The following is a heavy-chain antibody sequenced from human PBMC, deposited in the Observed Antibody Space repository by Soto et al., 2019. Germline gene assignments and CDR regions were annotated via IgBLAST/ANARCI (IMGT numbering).Heavy chain of an antibody. CDR1: GFTFSSYA. D-gene: IGHD1-26*01. CDR2: ISGSGGST. V-gene: IGHV3-23*01. J-gene: IGHJ6*03. CDR3: AKDRVGRRMEEGYYYYMDV. Sequence: GGSLRLSCAASGFTFSSYAMSWVRQAPGKGLEWVSAISGSGGSTYYADSVKGRFTISRDNSKNTLYLQMNSLGAEDTAVYYCAKDRVGRRMEEGYYYYMDVWGKGTTVTVSS.